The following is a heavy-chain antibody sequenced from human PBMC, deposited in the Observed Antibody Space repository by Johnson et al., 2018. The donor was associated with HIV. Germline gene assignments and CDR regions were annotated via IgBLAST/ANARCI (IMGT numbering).Heavy chain of an antibody. Sequence: QVQLVESGGGLVKPGGSLRLSCAASGFTFSDYYMSWIRQAPGKGLEWVALIWYDGSNKYYADSVKGRFTISRDNSKNTLYLQMNSLRAEDTAVYYCAKDLFTEREDDAFDIWGQGTMVTVSS. V-gene: IGHV3-33*06. CDR2: IWYDGSNK. J-gene: IGHJ3*02. CDR3: AKDLFTEREDDAFDI. CDR1: GFTFSDYY. D-gene: IGHD1-26*01.